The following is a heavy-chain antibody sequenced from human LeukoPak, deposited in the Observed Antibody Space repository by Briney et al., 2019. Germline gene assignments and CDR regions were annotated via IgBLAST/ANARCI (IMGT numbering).Heavy chain of an antibody. J-gene: IGHJ4*02. D-gene: IGHD3-10*01. Sequence: GGSLRLSCAASGFTFSSYAMSWVRQAPGKGLEWVSAISGSGGSTYYADSVKDRFTISRDNSKNTLYLQMNSLRAEDTAVYYCAKSPTRITMVRGVDYWGQGTLVTVSS. CDR3: AKSPTRITMVRGVDY. CDR1: GFTFSSYA. V-gene: IGHV3-23*01. CDR2: ISGSGGST.